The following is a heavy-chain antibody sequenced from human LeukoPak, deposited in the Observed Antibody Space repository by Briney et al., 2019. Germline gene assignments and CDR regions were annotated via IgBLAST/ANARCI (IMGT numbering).Heavy chain of an antibody. J-gene: IGHJ4*02. D-gene: IGHD6-19*01. CDR1: GASITSNY. V-gene: IGHV4-59*01. CDR2: MYNSGST. Sequence: SETLSLTCTVSGASITSNYWGWIRQPPGKGLEWIGYMYNSGSTSFNPSLKSRVTISVDTSKKQFSLKLNSMTDADTAVYYCARATVAGRVNVWGLGTLVTVSS. CDR3: ARATVAGRVNV.